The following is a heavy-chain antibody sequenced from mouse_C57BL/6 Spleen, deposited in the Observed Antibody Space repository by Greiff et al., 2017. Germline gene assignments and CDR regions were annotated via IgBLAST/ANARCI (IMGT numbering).Heavy chain of an antibody. J-gene: IGHJ2*01. CDR1: GYTFTSYW. CDR2: IDHSASYT. V-gene: IGHV1-69*01. CDR3: ARSRSGYFDD. Sequence: QVQLQQPGAELVLPGASVKLSCKASGYTFTSYWMHWVKQRPGKGLEWIGEIDHSASYTHYNQKFKGKSTLTVDKSSSTAYMQLSSLTSEDSAVYYCARSRSGYFDDWGQGTTLTVSS. D-gene: IGHD3-2*02.